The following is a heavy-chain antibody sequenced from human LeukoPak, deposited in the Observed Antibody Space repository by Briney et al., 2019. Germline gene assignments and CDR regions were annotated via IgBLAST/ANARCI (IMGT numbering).Heavy chain of an antibody. V-gene: IGHV3-15*01. J-gene: IGHJ1*01. CDR2: IKSNPDGGTA. Sequence: GGSLRLSCAASGFTFTYAWMTWVRQAPGKGLEGVGRIKSNPDGGTADYAAPVKGRFTISRDDSRNTLYLQMNNLEIDGTAVYFCSTAVNGSYFDWGQGTLVIVSS. CDR1: GFTFTYAW. D-gene: IGHD1-26*01. CDR3: STAVNGSYFD.